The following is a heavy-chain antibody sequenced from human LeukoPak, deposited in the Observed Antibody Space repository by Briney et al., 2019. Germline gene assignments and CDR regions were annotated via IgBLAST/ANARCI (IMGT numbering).Heavy chain of an antibody. CDR2: ISAYNGNT. Sequence: ASVKVSCKASGYTFTSYGISWVRQAPGQGLEWMGWISAYNGNTNYAQKIQGRVTMTTDKSTSTAYMELRSLRSDDTAVYYCARAPTYYYDSSALGDWGQGTLVTVSS. V-gene: IGHV1-18*01. J-gene: IGHJ4*02. CDR1: GYTFTSYG. CDR3: ARAPTYYYDSSALGD. D-gene: IGHD3-22*01.